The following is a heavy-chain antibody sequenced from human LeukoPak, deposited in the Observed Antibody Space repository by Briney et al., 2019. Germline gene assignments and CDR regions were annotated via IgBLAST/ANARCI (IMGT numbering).Heavy chain of an antibody. V-gene: IGHV4-39*07. CDR2: IYYSGST. CDR1: GGSISSSSYY. Sequence: PSETLSLTCTVSGGSISSSSYYWGWIRQPPGKGLEWIGSIYYSGSTYYNPSLKSRVTISVDTSKNQFSLKLSSVTAADTAVYYCARDLRRTTVTTYAFDIWGQGTMVTVSS. D-gene: IGHD4-17*01. J-gene: IGHJ3*02. CDR3: ARDLRRTTVTTYAFDI.